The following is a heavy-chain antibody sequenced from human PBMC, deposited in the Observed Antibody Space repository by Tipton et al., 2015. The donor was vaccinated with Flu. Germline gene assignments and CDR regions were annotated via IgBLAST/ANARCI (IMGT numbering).Heavy chain of an antibody. Sequence: TLSLTCTVSGGSISGYYFSWFRQPPGKGLEWFGGIYDSGTTEDNPSLKSRVTISVDTSKSQFSLKLRSVTAADTAVYYCARLSYYDVDLKNFYFDYWGQGALVTVSS. D-gene: IGHD3-10*02. CDR3: ARLSYYDVDLKNFYFDY. V-gene: IGHV4-59*08. CDR2: IYDSGTT. J-gene: IGHJ4*02. CDR1: GGSISGYY.